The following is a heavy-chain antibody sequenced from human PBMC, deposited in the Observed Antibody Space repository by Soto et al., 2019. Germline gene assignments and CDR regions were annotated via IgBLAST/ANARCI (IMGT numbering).Heavy chain of an antibody. CDR2: IYYRGST. Sequence: QVQLQESGPGLVKPSETLSLTCTVPGCSISSYYWSWIRQPPGKGLEWIGYIYYRGSTNYNPSLRRRVTISVDTSRNQCSRKRSSVTAAATSVYYCARLSSTVTTVYLGYWGQGTLVCVSS. J-gene: IGHJ4*02. D-gene: IGHD4-17*01. CDR3: ARLSSTVTTVYLGY. V-gene: IGHV4-59*08. CDR1: GCSISSYY.